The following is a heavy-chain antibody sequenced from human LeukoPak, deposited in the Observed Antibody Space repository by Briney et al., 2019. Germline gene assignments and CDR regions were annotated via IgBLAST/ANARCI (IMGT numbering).Heavy chain of an antibody. CDR1: GGSISSGDYY. Sequence: SQTLSLTCTVSGGSISSGDYYWSWIRRPPGKGLEWIGYIYYSGSTYYNPSLKSRVTLSVDTSKNQFSLKLSSVTAADTAVYYCARVSDYYDSSGYQRATSDWFDPWGQGTLVTVSS. J-gene: IGHJ5*02. CDR2: IYYSGST. V-gene: IGHV4-30-4*08. D-gene: IGHD3-22*01. CDR3: ARVSDYYDSSGYQRATSDWFDP.